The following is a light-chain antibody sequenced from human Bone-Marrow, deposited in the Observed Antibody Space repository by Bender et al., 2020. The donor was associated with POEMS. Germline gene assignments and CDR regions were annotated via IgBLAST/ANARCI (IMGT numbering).Light chain of an antibody. Sequence: QSAPTQPRSVSGSPGQSVTISCTGTSSDVGGYNSVSWYQQHPGKVPKLMIYDVNNRPSGVPDRFSGSKSGTTASLTISGLQAEDEADYYCCSYAGSSWVFGGGTRLTVV. CDR1: SSDVGGYNS. V-gene: IGLV2-11*01. CDR3: CSYAGSSWV. J-gene: IGLJ3*02. CDR2: DVN.